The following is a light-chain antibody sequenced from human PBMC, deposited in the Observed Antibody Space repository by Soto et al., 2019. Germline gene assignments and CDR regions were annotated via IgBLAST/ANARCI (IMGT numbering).Light chain of an antibody. CDR1: QSVGSN. CDR2: GAS. Sequence: VMTQSPGSLSVSPGERAALSCRASQSVGSNLAWYQRKPGQAPRLLIYGASRRATGIPDRFSGSASGTDFTLTISRLEPEDFAVYFCQQYSDLPMTFGQGTRLEIK. CDR3: QQYSDLPMT. J-gene: IGKJ5*01. V-gene: IGKV3-20*01.